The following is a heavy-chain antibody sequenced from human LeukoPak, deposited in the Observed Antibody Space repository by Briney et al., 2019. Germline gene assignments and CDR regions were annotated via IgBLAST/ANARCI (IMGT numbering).Heavy chain of an antibody. CDR2: ISYDGSNK. D-gene: IGHD3-3*01. J-gene: IGHJ6*02. Sequence: GRSLRLSCAASGFTFSSYAMHWVRQAPGKGLEWVAVISYDGSNKYYADSVKGRFTISRDNSKNTLYLQMNSLRAEDTAVYYCARPSYYDFWSGYYYYYGMDVWGQGTTVTVSS. CDR1: GFTFSSYA. V-gene: IGHV3-30-3*01. CDR3: ARPSYYDFWSGYYYYYGMDV.